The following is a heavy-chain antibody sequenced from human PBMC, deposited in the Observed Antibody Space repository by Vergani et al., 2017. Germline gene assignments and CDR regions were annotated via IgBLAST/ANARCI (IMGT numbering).Heavy chain of an antibody. Sequence: EVQVVESGGGLVQPGGSLRLSCAPSGFIFSDHYMDWVRQAPGKGLEWVGRIRNKANDYTTQYAASVKGRFTISRDDSKSYLYLQMNSLQTEDTALYYCVRVKGSNWNDHLYDIWGQGTLVTVSS. CDR3: VRVKGSNWNDHLYDI. V-gene: IGHV3-72*01. CDR2: IRNKANDYTT. J-gene: IGHJ3*02. CDR1: GFIFSDHY. D-gene: IGHD1-1*01.